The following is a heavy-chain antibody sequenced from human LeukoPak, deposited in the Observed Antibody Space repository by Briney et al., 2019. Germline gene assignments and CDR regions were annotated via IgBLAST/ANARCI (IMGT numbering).Heavy chain of an antibody. V-gene: IGHV1-46*01. Sequence: ASVKVSCKASGYTFPSYFMHWVRQAPGQGLEWMGIINPSGGSTSYAQKFQGRVTMTRDTSTSTVYMELSSLRSEDTAVYYCARDPISGNYYFDYWGQGTLVTVSS. J-gene: IGHJ4*02. CDR1: GYTFPSYF. D-gene: IGHD1-26*01. CDR2: INPSGGST. CDR3: ARDPISGNYYFDY.